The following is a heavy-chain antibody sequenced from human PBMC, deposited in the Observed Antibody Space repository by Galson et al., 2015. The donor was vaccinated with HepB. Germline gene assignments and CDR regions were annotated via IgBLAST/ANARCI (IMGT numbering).Heavy chain of an antibody. V-gene: IGHV3-23*01. CDR3: AKQQWLVRDNWFDP. Sequence: SLRLSCAASGFTFSSFDMSWVRQTPGKGLEWVSDITRSGGNTYYADSVKGRFTISRDNSKNTLFLQMDSLRSEDTAIYYCAKQQWLVRDNWFDPWGQGTLVTVSS. J-gene: IGHJ5*02. CDR2: ITRSGGNT. D-gene: IGHD6-19*01. CDR1: GFTFSSFD.